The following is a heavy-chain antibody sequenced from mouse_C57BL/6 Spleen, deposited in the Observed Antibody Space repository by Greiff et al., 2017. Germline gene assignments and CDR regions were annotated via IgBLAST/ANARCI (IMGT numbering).Heavy chain of an antibody. CDR2: INYDGSST. CDR3: ARERAMVKAWFAY. V-gene: IGHV5-16*01. Sequence: EVMLVESEGGLVQPGSSMKLPCTASGFTFSDYYMAWVRQVPEKGLEWVANINYDGSSTYYLDSLKSRFIISRDNAKNILYLQMSSLKSEDTATYYCARERAMVKAWFAYWGQGTLVTVSA. CDR1: GFTFSDYY. D-gene: IGHD2-2*01. J-gene: IGHJ3*01.